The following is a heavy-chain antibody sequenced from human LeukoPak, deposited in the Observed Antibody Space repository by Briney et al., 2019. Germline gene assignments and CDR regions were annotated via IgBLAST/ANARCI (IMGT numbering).Heavy chain of an antibody. D-gene: IGHD3-22*01. J-gene: IGHJ3*02. CDR1: GFTFSSYA. CDR3: AKGLYYYDSSAPDAFDI. CDR2: ISGSGDNT. V-gene: IGHV3-23*01. Sequence: PGGSLRLSCAASGFTFSSYAMSWVRQAPGKGLEWVSGISGSGDNTYYADSVKGRFTISRDNSKNTLYLQMNSLRAEDTAVYYCAKGLYYYDSSAPDAFDIWGQGTMVTVSS.